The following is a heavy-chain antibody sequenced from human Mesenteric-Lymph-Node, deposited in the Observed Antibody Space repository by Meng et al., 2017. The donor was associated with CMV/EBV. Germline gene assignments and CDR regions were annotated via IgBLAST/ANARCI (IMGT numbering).Heavy chain of an antibody. D-gene: IGHD3-10*01. J-gene: IGHJ4*02. CDR1: GFTFSRYG. CDR2: IWYDGSNK. CDR3: ARSPYGGSGSYNYDY. Sequence: SGFTFSRYGRYWVRQAPGKGLEGVAVIWYDGSNKYYADSVKGRFTISRDNSKNTLYLQMNSLRADDTAVYYCARSPYGGSGSYNYDYWGQGTLVTVSS. V-gene: IGHV3-33*07.